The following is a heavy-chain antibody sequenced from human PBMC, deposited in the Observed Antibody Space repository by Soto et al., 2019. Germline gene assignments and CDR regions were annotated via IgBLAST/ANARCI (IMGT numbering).Heavy chain of an antibody. CDR3: TRDVRLFDF. CDR1: GFTLSDYS. Sequence: PGGSLRLSCAASGFTLSDYSMNWVRQAPGKGLEWIASISRSSTHINYSDSVKGRFTISRDNGNNSLSLLMSSLGAEDTAVYYCTRDVRLFDFWGPGTLVTSPQ. CDR2: ISRSSTHI. J-gene: IGHJ4*02. V-gene: IGHV3-21*01.